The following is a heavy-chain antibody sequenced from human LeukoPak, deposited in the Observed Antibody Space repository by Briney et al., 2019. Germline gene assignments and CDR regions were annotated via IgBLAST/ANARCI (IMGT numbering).Heavy chain of an antibody. V-gene: IGHV3-48*03. D-gene: IGHD4-17*01. Sequence: GGSLRLSCAASGFTFSSYEMNWVRQAPGKGLEWLSYISSSGRTMYYADSVKGRFTISRDNAKNSLYLQMNSLRAEDTAVYYCARDSTVTTGWDYWGQGTLVTVSS. CDR1: GFTFSSYE. CDR2: ISSSGRTM. J-gene: IGHJ4*02. CDR3: ARDSTVTTGWDY.